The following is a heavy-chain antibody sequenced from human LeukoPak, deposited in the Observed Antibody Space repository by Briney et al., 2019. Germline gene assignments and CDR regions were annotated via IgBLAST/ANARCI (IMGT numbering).Heavy chain of an antibody. Sequence: GESLKISCKGSGYSFTSYWIGWVRQMPGKGLEWMGIIYPGDSDTRYSPSFQGQVTISADKSISTAYLQWGSLKASDTAMYYCARHRRSGYYYYYYMDVWGKGTTVTVSS. CDR2: IYPGDSDT. J-gene: IGHJ6*03. CDR1: GYSFTSYW. V-gene: IGHV5-51*01. CDR3: ARHRRSGYYYYYYMDV.